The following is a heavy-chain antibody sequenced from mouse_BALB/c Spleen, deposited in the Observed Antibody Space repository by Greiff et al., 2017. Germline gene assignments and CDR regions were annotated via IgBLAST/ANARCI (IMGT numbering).Heavy chain of an antibody. J-gene: IGHJ4*01. Sequence: QVQLQQSGAELARPGASVKMSCKASGYTFTSYTMHWVKQRPGQGLEWIGYINPSSGYTNYNQKFKDKATLTADKSSSTAYMQLSSLTSEDSAVYYCARSEDGYHYYAMDYWGQGTSVTVSS. V-gene: IGHV1-4*01. D-gene: IGHD2-3*01. CDR1: GYTFTSYT. CDR2: INPSSGYT. CDR3: ARSEDGYHYYAMDY.